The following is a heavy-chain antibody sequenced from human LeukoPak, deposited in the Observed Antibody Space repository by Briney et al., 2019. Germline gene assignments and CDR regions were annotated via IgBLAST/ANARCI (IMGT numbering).Heavy chain of an antibody. V-gene: IGHV3-66*02. CDR1: GFTVSSNY. CDR2: IYSGGKT. J-gene: IGHJ5*02. D-gene: IGHD2-2*01. Sequence: GGSLRLSCAASGFTVSSNYVSWVRQAPGKGLEWVSVIYSGGKTYYAGSVKGRFTISRDNSKNTLYLQMNSLRAEDTAVYYCARAMGCTSTTCRNNWFDPWGQGTLVAVSS. CDR3: ARAMGCTSTTCRNNWFDP.